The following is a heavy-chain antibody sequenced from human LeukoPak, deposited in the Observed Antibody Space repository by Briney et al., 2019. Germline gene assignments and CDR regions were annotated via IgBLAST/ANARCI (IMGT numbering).Heavy chain of an antibody. CDR2: IRYDGSNK. CDR3: AKDRHRIVGAHYY. Sequence: GGSLRLSCAASGFTFSSYGMHWVRQAPGKGLEWVAFIRYDGSNKYYADSVKGRFTISRDNSKNTLYLQTNSLRAEDTAVYYCAKDRHRIVGAHYYWGQGTLVTVSS. V-gene: IGHV3-30*02. J-gene: IGHJ4*02. CDR1: GFTFSSYG. D-gene: IGHD1-26*01.